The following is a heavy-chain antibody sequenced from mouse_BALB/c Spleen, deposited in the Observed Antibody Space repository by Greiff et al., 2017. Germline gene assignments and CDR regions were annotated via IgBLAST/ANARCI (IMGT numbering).Heavy chain of an antibody. CDR3: ARAYGYDGYYFDY. CDR1: GYTFTSYW. J-gene: IGHJ2*01. CDR2: INPSTGYT. D-gene: IGHD2-2*01. Sequence: QVHVKQSGAELAKPGASVKMSCKASGYTFTSYWMHWVKQRPGQGLEWIGYINPSTGYTEYNQKFKDKATLTADKSSSTAYMQLSSLTSEDSAVYYCARAYGYDGYYFDYWGQGTTLTVSS. V-gene: IGHV1-7*01.